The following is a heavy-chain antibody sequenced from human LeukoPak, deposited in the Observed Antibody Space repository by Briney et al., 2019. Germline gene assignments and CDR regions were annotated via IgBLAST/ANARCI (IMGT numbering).Heavy chain of an antibody. Sequence: GGSLRLSCAASGFTFSSYAMSWVRQAPGKGPEWVSTISGSGDSTYYADSVKGRFTIFRDNSRNTLYLQMNSLRAEDTAVYYCAKDTIRSGYSPGGFDYWGQGTLVTVSS. CDR3: AKDTIRSGYSPGGFDY. V-gene: IGHV3-23*01. CDR2: ISGSGDST. CDR1: GFTFSSYA. J-gene: IGHJ4*02. D-gene: IGHD3-3*01.